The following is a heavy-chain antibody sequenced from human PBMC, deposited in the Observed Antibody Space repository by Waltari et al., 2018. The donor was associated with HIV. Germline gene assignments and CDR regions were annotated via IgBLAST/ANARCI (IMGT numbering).Heavy chain of an antibody. V-gene: IGHV4-30-2*06. J-gene: IGHJ3*01. Sequence: QLRLQESGSGLLKPSQTLSLTCNVSGGSVGSSGFSWSWIRQSPGKGLEWIGYMYFTGSIYYKPSLKCRVNISLDRSKNQFPLRRIYVSAADTAGYYCARDGFCNGNGCSPSDAFDVWGQGRMVTVSS. CDR3: ARDGFCNGNGCSPSDAFDV. CDR2: MYFTGSI. CDR1: GGSVGSSGFS. D-gene: IGHD2-15*01.